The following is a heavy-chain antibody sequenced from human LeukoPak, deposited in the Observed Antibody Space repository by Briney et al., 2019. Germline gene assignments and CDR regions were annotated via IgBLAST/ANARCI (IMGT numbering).Heavy chain of an antibody. CDR3: ARTMDTAMVFDY. V-gene: IGHV4-39*01. J-gene: IGHJ4*02. Sequence: SETLSLTCTVSGGSISSSSYYWGWIRQPPGKGLEWIGSIYYSGSTYYNPSLKSRVTISVDTSKNQFSLKLSSVTAADTAVYYCARTMDTAMVFDYWGQGTLVTVSS. CDR1: GGSISSSSYY. D-gene: IGHD5-18*01. CDR2: IYYSGST.